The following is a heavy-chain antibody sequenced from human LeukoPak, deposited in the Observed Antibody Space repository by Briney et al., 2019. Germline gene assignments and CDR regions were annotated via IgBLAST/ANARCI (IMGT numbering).Heavy chain of an antibody. V-gene: IGHV1-24*01. J-gene: IGHJ4*02. CDR3: ATEKAWNHGGFDY. CDR1: EYTVTELS. CDR2: FDAENAET. Sequence: ASVKVSCKVSEYTVTELSFHWVRQAPGEGLEWMGGFDAENAETIYAQKFQGRVTVTQDTSTDTAYMELSSLRSEDTAVYYCATEKAWNHGGFDYWGQGTPVIVSS. D-gene: IGHD1-14*01.